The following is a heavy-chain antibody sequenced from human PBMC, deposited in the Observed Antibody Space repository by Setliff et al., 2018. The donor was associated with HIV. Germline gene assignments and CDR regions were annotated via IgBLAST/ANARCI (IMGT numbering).Heavy chain of an antibody. CDR2: IQTTGTT. J-gene: IGHJ3*02. CDR1: GGSISRYY. Sequence: PSETLSLTCSVSGGSISRYYWSWIRQSPGKGLEWIANIQTTGTTNYNPSLKSRVSIFVDTSKNEYSLTLTSVTAADTAIYYCARVIAVAAHAFDIWGQGTMVTVS. D-gene: IGHD6-19*01. V-gene: IGHV4-4*08. CDR3: ARVIAVAAHAFDI.